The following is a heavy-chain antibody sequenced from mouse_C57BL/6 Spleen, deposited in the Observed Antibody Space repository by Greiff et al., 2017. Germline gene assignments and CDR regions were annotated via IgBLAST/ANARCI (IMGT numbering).Heavy chain of an antibody. D-gene: IGHD1-1*01. V-gene: IGHV1-80*01. CDR2: IYPGDGDT. CDR3: ARSYYYGSSYGAMDY. CDR1: GYAFSSYW. Sequence: VQLQQSGAELVKPGASVKISCKASGYAFSSYWMNWVKQRPGKGLEWIGQIYPGDGDTNYNGKFKGKATLTADKSSSTAYMQLSSLTSEDSAVYFCARSYYYGSSYGAMDYWGQGTSVTVSS. J-gene: IGHJ4*01.